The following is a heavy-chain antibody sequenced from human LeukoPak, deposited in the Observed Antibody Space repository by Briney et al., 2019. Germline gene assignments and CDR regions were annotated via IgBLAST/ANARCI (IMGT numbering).Heavy chain of an antibody. J-gene: IGHJ3*02. D-gene: IGHD3-22*01. Sequence: SETLSLTCAVSGGSISSNSYYWGWIRQPPGKGLEWIGSIYYSGSTYYNPSLKSRVTISVDTSKNQFSLKLSSVTAADTAVYYCARETYDSSGQHDDAFDIWGQGTMVTVSS. CDR2: IYYSGST. CDR3: ARETYDSSGQHDDAFDI. CDR1: GGSISSNSYY. V-gene: IGHV4-39*07.